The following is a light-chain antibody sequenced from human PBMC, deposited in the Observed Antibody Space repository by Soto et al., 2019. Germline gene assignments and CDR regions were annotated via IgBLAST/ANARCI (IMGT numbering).Light chain of an antibody. CDR2: AAS. Sequence: DIQLTQSPSFLSASVGDRVAITCRASQGVSRYVAWYQQKPGKPPELLIYAASTLQSGVPPRFSGSESGTEFTLTRDSLQPEDFANYSCQQLNNYPFTFGGATKMDVK. CDR1: QGVSRY. CDR3: QQLNNYPFT. V-gene: IGKV1-9*01. J-gene: IGKJ4*01.